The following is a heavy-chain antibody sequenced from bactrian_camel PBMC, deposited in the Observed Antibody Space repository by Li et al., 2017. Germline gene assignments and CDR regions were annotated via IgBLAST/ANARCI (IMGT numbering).Heavy chain of an antibody. V-gene: IGHV3S1*01. J-gene: IGHJ4*01. Sequence: HVQLVESGGGSVQAGGSLRLSCAASGYTYNRNCMAWFRQAPGKEREGVARIYTGSGNTYYADSVKGRFTISKDNGKNTLQMDSLKPEDTAVYYCAAEITRPSFACTRFRSGANAAGFTYWGQGTQVTVS. CDR3: AAEITRPSFACTRFRSGANAAGFTY. CDR2: IYTGSGNT. D-gene: IGHD1*01. CDR1: GYTYNRNC.